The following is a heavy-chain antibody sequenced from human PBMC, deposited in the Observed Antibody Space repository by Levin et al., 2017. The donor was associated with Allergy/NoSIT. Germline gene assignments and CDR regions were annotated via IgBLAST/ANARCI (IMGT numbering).Heavy chain of an antibody. CDR1: GFTFSNYS. J-gene: IGHJ2*01. CDR2: ISSDGSNK. V-gene: IGHV3-30-3*01. Sequence: GGSLRLSCAASGFTFSNYSLHWVRQAPGKGLEWVAVISSDGSNKYYADSVKGRFTISRDNSKNTLYLRMNSLRAEDAAVYYCARDGEPSSRWEYWYFDLWGRGTLVTVSS. CDR3: ARDGEPSSRWEYWYFDL. D-gene: IGHD2-15*01.